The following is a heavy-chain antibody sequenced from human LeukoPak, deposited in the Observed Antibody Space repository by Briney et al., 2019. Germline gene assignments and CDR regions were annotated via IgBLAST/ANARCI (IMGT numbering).Heavy chain of an antibody. V-gene: IGHV4-34*01. CDR3: ARGRIKLQLRGYYNAMDV. Sequence: SETLSLTCAVYGESFSGYYWSWIRQPPGKELEWIGEINHSGSTNYNPSLKSRVTISVDTSKNQFSLKLSSVTAADTAVYYCARGRIKLQLRGYYNAMDVWGQGTTVTVSS. D-gene: IGHD5-18*01. CDR1: GESFSGYY. CDR2: INHSGST. J-gene: IGHJ6*02.